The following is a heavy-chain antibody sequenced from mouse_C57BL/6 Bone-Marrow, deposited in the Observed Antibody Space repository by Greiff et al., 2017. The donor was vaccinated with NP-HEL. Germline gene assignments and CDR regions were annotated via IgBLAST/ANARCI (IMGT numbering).Heavy chain of an antibody. V-gene: IGHV1-64*01. J-gene: IGHJ2*01. CDR3: ARRTMVYYFDY. CDR2: IHPNSGST. CDR1: GYTFTSYW. D-gene: IGHD2-2*01. Sequence: QVQLQQPGAELVKPGASVKLSCKASGYTFTSYWMHWVKQRPGQGLEWIGMIHPNSGSTNYNEKFKSKATLTVDKSSSTAYMQLSSLTSEDSAVYYCARRTMVYYFDYRGQGTTLTVSS.